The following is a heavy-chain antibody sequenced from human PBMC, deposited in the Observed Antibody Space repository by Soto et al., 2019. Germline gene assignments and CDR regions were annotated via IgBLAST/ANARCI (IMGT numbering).Heavy chain of an antibody. CDR3: KRDISSYYFDY. V-gene: IGHV3-33*01. CDR1: GFIFSNYG. CDR2: IWHDGSNK. D-gene: IGHD3-10*01. Sequence: QVQLVESGGGVVQPGRSLRLSCAASGFIFSNYGMHWVRQAPGKGLEWVAVIWHDGSNKYYADSVKGRFTISRDNSKNTLYLQMNSLRADDTAVYYCKRDISSYYFDYWGQGTLVTVSS. J-gene: IGHJ4*02.